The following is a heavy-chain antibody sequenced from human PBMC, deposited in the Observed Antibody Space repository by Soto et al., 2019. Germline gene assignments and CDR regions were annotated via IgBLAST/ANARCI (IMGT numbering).Heavy chain of an antibody. J-gene: IGHJ4*02. CDR2: IIPIFGTA. CDR1: GGTFSSYA. V-gene: IGHV1-69*06. CDR3: AREFGGSPRGFDY. Sequence: VASVKVSCKASGGTFSSYAISWVRQAPGQGLEWMGGIIPIFGTANYAQKFQGRVTITADKSTSTAYMELSSLRSEDTAVYYCAREFGGSPRGFDYWGQGTLVTVSS. D-gene: IGHD1-26*01.